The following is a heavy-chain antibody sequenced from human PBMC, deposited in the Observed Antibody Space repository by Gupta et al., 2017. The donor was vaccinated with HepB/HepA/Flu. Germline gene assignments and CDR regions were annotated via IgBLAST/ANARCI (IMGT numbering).Heavy chain of an antibody. CDR3: AKDVRNSWYGGGMDV. D-gene: IGHD6-13*01. J-gene: IGHJ6*02. CDR2: ISYDGSNK. Sequence: QVQLVESGGDVVQPGRSLRLSCDASGFNFSSYGLHWVRQAPGKGLEWVAVISYDGSNKYYADSVKGRFTISRDNSKNSLYLQMNSLIVDDTAVYYCAKDVRNSWYGGGMDVWGQGTTVTGSS. V-gene: IGHV3-30*18. CDR1: GFNFSSYG.